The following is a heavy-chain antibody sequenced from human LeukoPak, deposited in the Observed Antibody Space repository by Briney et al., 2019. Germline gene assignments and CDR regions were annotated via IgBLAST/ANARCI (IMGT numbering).Heavy chain of an antibody. J-gene: IGHJ6*03. CDR1: GFTFDDYG. CDR2: INWNGGST. CDR3: ARDKGIAVNRYYYYYMDV. V-gene: IGHV3-20*04. D-gene: IGHD6-19*01. Sequence: GGSLRLSCAASGFTFDDYGMSWVRQAPGKGLEWVSGINWNGGSTGYADSVKGRFTISRDNAKNSLYLQMNSLRAEDTALYYCARDKGIAVNRYYYYYMDVWGKGTAVTVSS.